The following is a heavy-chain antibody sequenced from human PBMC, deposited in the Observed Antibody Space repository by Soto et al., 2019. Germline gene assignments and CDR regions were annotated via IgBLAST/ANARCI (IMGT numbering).Heavy chain of an antibody. V-gene: IGHV1-3*01. Sequence: GASVKVSCKASGYTFTSYAMHWVRQAPGQRLEWMGWINAGNGNTKYSQKFQGRVTITRDTSASTAYMELSSLRSEDTAVYYCARAWNWSYYYYGMDVWGQGTTVTVPS. J-gene: IGHJ6*02. CDR2: INAGNGNT. CDR3: ARAWNWSYYYYGMDV. CDR1: GYTFTSYA. D-gene: IGHD1-7*01.